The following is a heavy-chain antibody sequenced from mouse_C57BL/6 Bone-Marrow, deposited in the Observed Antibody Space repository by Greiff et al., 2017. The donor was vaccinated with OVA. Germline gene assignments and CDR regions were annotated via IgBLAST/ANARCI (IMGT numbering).Heavy chain of an antibody. Sequence: EVKLMESGGGLVQPGGSLSLSCAASGFTFTDYYMSWVRQPPGTALEWLGFIRNKANGYTTEYSESVKGRFTISRDNSQSILYLQINALRAEDSATYYCARYYGIRFFVYWCQGTTLTVSS. D-gene: IGHD1-1*01. CDR3: ARYYGIRFFVY. CDR1: GFTFTDYY. CDR2: IRNKANGYTT. J-gene: IGHJ2*01. V-gene: IGHV7-3*01.